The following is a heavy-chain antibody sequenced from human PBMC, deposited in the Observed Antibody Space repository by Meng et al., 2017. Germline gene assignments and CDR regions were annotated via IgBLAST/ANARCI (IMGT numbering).Heavy chain of an antibody. Sequence: GGSLRLSCAASGFTFSSYSMNWVRQAPGKGLEWVAVISYDGSNKYYADSVKGRFTISRDNSKNTLYLQMNSLRAEDTAVYYCALVAAASYFDYWGQGTLVTVSS. CDR3: ALVAAASYFDY. CDR1: GFTFSSYS. V-gene: IGHV3-30*03. CDR2: ISYDGSNK. J-gene: IGHJ4*02. D-gene: IGHD2-15*01.